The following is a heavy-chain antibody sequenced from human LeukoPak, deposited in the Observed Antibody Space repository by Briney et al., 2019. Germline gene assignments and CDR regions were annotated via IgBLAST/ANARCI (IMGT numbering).Heavy chain of an antibody. D-gene: IGHD1-1*01. Sequence: SETLSLTCTVSGGSISSSSFYWGWIRQPPGKGLECIGSIYYSGRTYYNPSLKSRVTISVDTSKNQFSLKLSSVTAADTAVYYCARIRYSENIDYWGQGTLVTVSS. V-gene: IGHV4-39*01. CDR2: IYYSGRT. CDR3: ARIRYSENIDY. CDR1: GGSISSSSFY. J-gene: IGHJ4*02.